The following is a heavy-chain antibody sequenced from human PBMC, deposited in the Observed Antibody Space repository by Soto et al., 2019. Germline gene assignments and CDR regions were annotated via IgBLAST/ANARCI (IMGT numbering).Heavy chain of an antibody. CDR3: ARDHLEYSSSWYKSYYYYGMDV. D-gene: IGHD6-13*01. J-gene: IGHJ6*02. CDR1: GFTFSSYG. CDR2: IWYDGSNK. Sequence: GGSLRLSCAASGFTFSSYGMHWVRQAPGKGLEWVAVIWYDGSNKYYADSVKGRFTISRDNSKNTLYLQMNSLRAEDTAVYYCARDHLEYSSSWYKSYYYYGMDVWGQGTTVTVSS. V-gene: IGHV3-33*01.